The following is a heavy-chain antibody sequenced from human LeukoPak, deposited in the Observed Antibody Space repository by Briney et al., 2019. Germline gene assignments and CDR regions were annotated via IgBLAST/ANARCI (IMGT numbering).Heavy chain of an antibody. D-gene: IGHD1-14*01. V-gene: IGHV4-61*08. J-gene: IGHJ2*01. CDR2: IYYSGNT. CDR3: ARRGSGASLEYYFDL. Sequence: PSETLSLTCAVSGGSISSGGYSWSWIRQPPGKGLEYIGYIYYSGNTNSNPSLNSRVTISVDTSKNQFSLKLSSVTAADTAVYYCARRGSGASLEYYFDLWGRGTLVTVSS. CDR1: GGSISSGGYS.